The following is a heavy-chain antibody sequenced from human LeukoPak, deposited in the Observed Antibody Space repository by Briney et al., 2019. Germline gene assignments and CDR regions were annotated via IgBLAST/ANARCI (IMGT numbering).Heavy chain of an antibody. V-gene: IGHV4-59*01. CDR3: ARVDTAMASRGPAYYYYYYMDV. CDR2: IYYSGST. CDR1: GGSLSSDY. Sequence: SSPLSLTGTVSGGSLSSDYWSLIRQPPGKGLEWIGYIYYSGSTNYNPSLKSRVTISVDTSKNQFSLKLSSVTAADTAVYYCARVDTAMASRGPAYYYYYYMDVWGKGTTVTVSS. J-gene: IGHJ6*03. D-gene: IGHD5-18*01.